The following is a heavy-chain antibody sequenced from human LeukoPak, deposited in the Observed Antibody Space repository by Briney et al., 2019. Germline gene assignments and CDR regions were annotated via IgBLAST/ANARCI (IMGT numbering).Heavy chain of an antibody. J-gene: IGHJ4*02. Sequence: SETLSLTCTVSGGSISSHYWSWIRQPPGKGLEWIGYIYYSGSTNYNPPLKSRVTISVDTSKNQFSLKLSSVTAADTAVYYCARDLIRITGTSNLWGQGTLVTVSS. CDR3: ARDLIRITGTSNL. CDR2: IYYSGST. D-gene: IGHD1-20*01. V-gene: IGHV4-59*11. CDR1: GGSISSHY.